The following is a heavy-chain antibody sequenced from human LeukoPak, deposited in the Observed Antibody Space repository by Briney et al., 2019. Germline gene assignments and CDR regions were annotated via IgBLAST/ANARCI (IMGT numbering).Heavy chain of an antibody. CDR3: ARDYYDSSGYVSHAFDI. V-gene: IGHV3-21*01. Sequence: PGGSLRLSCAASGFTFSSYNMNWVRQAPGKGLEWVSSISRSTTYIYYADSLKGRFTISRDNAKNSLYLQMNSLRAEDTAVYYCARDYYDSSGYVSHAFDIWGQGTMVTVSS. CDR2: ISRSTTYI. J-gene: IGHJ3*02. D-gene: IGHD3-22*01. CDR1: GFTFSSYN.